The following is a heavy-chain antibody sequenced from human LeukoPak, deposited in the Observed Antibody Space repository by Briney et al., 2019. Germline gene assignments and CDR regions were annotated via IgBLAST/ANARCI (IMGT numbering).Heavy chain of an antibody. J-gene: IGHJ2*01. Sequence: PSGTLSLTCTVSGGSISSYYGSWIRQPAGKGLEWIGRIYTSGSPIYSPSLQSRVSMSVDTSKNQFSLKLSSVTAADTAVYYCASSSGYLRWYFDLWGRGTLVTVSS. CDR2: IYTSGSP. CDR1: GGSISSYY. CDR3: ASSSGYLRWYFDL. D-gene: IGHD3-22*01. V-gene: IGHV4-4*07.